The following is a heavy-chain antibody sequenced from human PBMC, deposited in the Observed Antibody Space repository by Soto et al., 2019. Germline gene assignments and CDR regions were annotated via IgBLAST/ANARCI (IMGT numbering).Heavy chain of an antibody. D-gene: IGHD1-20*01. CDR3: ARHYQLTRRGDLRFFDI. V-gene: IGHV1-18*01. CDR2: ISAYNGNT. J-gene: IGHJ3*02. CDR1: GYTFTSYG. Sequence: ASVKVSCKASGYTFTSYGISWVRQAPGQGLEWMGWISAYNGNTNYAQKLQGRVTMTTDTSTSTAYMELRSLRSDDTAVYYCARHYQLTRRGDLRFFDIWGQGTMVTVSS.